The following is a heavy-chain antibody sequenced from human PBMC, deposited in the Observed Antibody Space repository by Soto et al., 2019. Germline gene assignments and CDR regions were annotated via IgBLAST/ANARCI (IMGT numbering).Heavy chain of an antibody. CDR2: ISGSGGST. CDR1: GFTFSSYA. Sequence: EVQLLESGGGLVQPGGSLRLSCAASGFTFSSYAMSWVRQAPGKGLEWVSAISGSGGSTYYADSVKGQFTISRYNSKTTLYLQMNSLRAEDTAVYYCAKAPYIAAADPWYWGQGTLVTVSS. J-gene: IGHJ4*02. V-gene: IGHV3-23*01. D-gene: IGHD6-13*01. CDR3: AKAPYIAAADPWY.